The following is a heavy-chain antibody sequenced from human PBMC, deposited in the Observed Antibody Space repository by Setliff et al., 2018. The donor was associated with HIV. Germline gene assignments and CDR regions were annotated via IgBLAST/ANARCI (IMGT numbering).Heavy chain of an antibody. CDR2: IIPVSGTT. Sequence: SVKVSCKVSGGSFSSFAISWVRQAPGHGLEWMGGIIPVSGTTNYAQKVQGRVTLSADESTSTAYMQLSSLTSEDTAVYYCARERNYGVNRPFDYWGQGTLVTVSS. CDR3: ARERNYGVNRPFDY. D-gene: IGHD4-17*01. CDR1: GGSFSSFA. V-gene: IGHV1-69*13. J-gene: IGHJ4*02.